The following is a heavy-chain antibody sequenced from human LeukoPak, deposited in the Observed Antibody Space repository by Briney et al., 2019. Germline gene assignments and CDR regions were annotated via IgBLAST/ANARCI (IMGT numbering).Heavy chain of an antibody. CDR3: ARDHQGAFDI. J-gene: IGHJ3*02. V-gene: IGHV3-21*01. CDR1: GFTFSSYA. CDR2: ISSSSSYI. D-gene: IGHD2-2*01. Sequence: GGSLRLSCAASGFTFSSYAMHWVRQAPGKGLEWVSSISSSSSYIYYADSVKGRFTISRDNAKNSLYLQMNSLRAEDTAVYYCARDHQGAFDIWGQGTMVTVSS.